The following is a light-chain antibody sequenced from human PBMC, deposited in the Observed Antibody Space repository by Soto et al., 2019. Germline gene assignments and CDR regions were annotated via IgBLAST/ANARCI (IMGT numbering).Light chain of an antibody. Sequence: EILLTQSPATLSLSPGERSTLSFRASPSVISYSALYTQKLRQAPRLLIYDASNRATGIPARFSGSGSGTDFTLTISSLEPEDFAVYYCQQRSNWLWTFGQGTKVDIK. CDR1: PSVISY. J-gene: IGKJ1*01. CDR3: QQRSNWLWT. V-gene: IGKV3-11*01. CDR2: DAS.